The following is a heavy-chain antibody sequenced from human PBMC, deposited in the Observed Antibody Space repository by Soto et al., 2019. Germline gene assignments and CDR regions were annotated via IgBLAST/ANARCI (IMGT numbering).Heavy chain of an antibody. V-gene: IGHV3-33*05. D-gene: IGHD2-21*01. J-gene: IGHJ4*02. Sequence: QVQLVESGGGVVQPGTSLRLSCVGSGFTFRSYVIHWVRQAPGKGLEWVALTSYDGSNNFYGDSVKGRFTISRDNSRNTVELQMDSLRLEDTALYYCARWGTTWGLDVWGQGTLVSDSS. CDR2: TSYDGSNN. CDR3: ARWGTTWGLDV. CDR1: GFTFRSYV.